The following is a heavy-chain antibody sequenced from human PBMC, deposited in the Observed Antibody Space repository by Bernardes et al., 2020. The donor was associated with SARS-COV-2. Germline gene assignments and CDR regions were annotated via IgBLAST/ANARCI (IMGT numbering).Heavy chain of an antibody. J-gene: IGHJ4*02. D-gene: IGHD1-20*01. CDR2: IHYVGGTT. CDR1: GFSFRSSG. Sequence: VGPLLLSCAASGFSFRSSGMLWVRQAPGPGLAWVAFIHYVGGTTSYADSVKGRFTISRDNSNNTLYLQMNSLRTEDTAVYYCAKELNWNHFDYWGKGSLVTVSS. CDR3: AKELNWNHFDY. V-gene: IGHV3-30*02.